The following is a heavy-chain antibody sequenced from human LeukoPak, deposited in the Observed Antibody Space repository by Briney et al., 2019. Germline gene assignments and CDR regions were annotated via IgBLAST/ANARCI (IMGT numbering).Heavy chain of an antibody. J-gene: IGHJ4*02. D-gene: IGHD3-10*01. CDR3: AVYGSEGRDDF. CDR1: GGSIIRYF. Sequence: SETLSLTCTVSGGSIIRYFWNWIRQSAGKRLEWIGRIDPSGSTNYNPSLKSRVTMSVDTSTNQFSLKLISVTAADTSVYYCAVYGSEGRDDFWGQGTLVTVSS. CDR2: IDPSGST. V-gene: IGHV4-4*07.